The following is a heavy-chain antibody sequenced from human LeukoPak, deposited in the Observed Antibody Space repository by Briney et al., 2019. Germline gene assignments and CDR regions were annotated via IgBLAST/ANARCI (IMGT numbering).Heavy chain of an antibody. CDR3: ARGGRDILTGYYTDFYYGMDV. V-gene: IGHV1-2*06. J-gene: IGHJ6*02. D-gene: IGHD3-9*01. CDR1: GYTFTGYY. Sequence: ASVKVSCKASGYTFTGYYMHRVRQAPGQGLEWMGRINPNSGGTNYAQKFQGRVTMTRDTSISTAYMELSRLRSDDTAVYYCARGGRDILTGYYTDFYYGMDVWGQGTTVTVSS. CDR2: INPNSGGT.